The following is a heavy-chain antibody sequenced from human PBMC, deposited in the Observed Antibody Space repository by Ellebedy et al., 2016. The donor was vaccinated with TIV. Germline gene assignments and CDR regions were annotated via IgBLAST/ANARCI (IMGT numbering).Heavy chain of an antibody. CDR1: GGTFSSYA. Sequence: SVKVSCXASGGTFSSYAISWVRQAPGQGLEWMGGIIPIFGTANYAQKFQGRVTITADKSTSTAYMELSSLRSEDTAVYYCARNRAVVTPSDYYGMDVWGQGTTVTVSS. D-gene: IGHD4-23*01. CDR2: IIPIFGTA. CDR3: ARNRAVVTPSDYYGMDV. J-gene: IGHJ6*02. V-gene: IGHV1-69*06.